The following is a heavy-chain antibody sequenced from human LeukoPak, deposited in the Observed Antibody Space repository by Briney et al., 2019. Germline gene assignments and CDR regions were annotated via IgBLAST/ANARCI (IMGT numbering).Heavy chain of an antibody. CDR3: ANADIVVVVAAADPFDY. V-gene: IGHV3-30*02. D-gene: IGHD2-15*01. J-gene: IGHJ4*02. Sequence: PGGSLRLSCAASGFTFSSYGMHWVRQAPGKGLEWVAFIRYDGSNKYYAHSAKGRYTISRDKSKNTMYLQMNSLRAEDTAVDYCANADIVVVVAAADPFDYWGQGTLVTVSS. CDR2: IRYDGSNK. CDR1: GFTFSSYG.